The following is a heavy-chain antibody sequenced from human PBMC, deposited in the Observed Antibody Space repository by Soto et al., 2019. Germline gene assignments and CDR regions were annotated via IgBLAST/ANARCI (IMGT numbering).Heavy chain of an antibody. CDR3: ARVQSLHDLVWWFDP. CDR2: IFPGGVNI. Sequence: QVQLVQSGAEVKKPGASVKVSCKAIGYSFTSHYMHWVRQAPGQGLEWMGTIFPGGVNIAYAQKYKRRLTMTKDTSTSTVYLELNRLPSEDTAVYYCARVQSLHDLVWWFDPWGQGTLVTVSS. CDR1: GYSFTSHY. J-gene: IGHJ5*02. D-gene: IGHD3-16*01. V-gene: IGHV1-46*03.